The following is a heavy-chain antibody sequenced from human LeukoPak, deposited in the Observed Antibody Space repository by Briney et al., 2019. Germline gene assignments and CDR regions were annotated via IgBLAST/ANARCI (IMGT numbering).Heavy chain of an antibody. V-gene: IGHV3-23*01. CDR3: AKANSGSYKGWFDP. CDR1: GFIFSSYA. Sequence: GGSLRLSCAASGFIFSSYAMSWVRQAPGKGLEWVSAISGSGGSTYYADSVKGRFTISRDNSKNTLYLQMNSLRAEDTAVYYCAKANSGSYKGWFDPWGQGTLVTVSS. J-gene: IGHJ5*02. CDR2: ISGSGGST. D-gene: IGHD1-26*01.